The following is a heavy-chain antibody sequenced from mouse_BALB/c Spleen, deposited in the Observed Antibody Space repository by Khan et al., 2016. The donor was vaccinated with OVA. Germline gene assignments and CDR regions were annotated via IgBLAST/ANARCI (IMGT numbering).Heavy chain of an antibody. J-gene: IGHJ3*01. CDR2: INPDSSTI. D-gene: IGHD2-14*01. CDR3: ARPYRYDGRAWFAY. V-gene: IGHV4-1*02. Sequence: EVKLLESGGGLVQPGGSLKLSCAASGFDFSRYWMSWVRQAPGKGLEWIGEINPDSSTINYTPSLKDKFIISRANAKNTLYLQMSKVRSEDTALYYCARPYRYDGRAWFAYWGQGTLVTVSA. CDR1: GFDFSRYW.